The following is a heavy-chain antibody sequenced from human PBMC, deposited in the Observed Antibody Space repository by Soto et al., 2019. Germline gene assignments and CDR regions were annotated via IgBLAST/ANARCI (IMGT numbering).Heavy chain of an antibody. D-gene: IGHD6-19*01. CDR2: IYWDDDK. Sequence: QITLKESGPALVKPTQTLTLTCTFSGFSLSTSGVGVGWIRQPPGKALEWLALIYWDDDKRYRPSLKSRLTITKDTSKNQVVLTMTSMDPVDTATYYCAHRPDSGWRFDYCGQVTLVTVSS. V-gene: IGHV2-5*02. CDR3: AHRPDSGWRFDY. J-gene: IGHJ4*02. CDR1: GFSLSTSGVG.